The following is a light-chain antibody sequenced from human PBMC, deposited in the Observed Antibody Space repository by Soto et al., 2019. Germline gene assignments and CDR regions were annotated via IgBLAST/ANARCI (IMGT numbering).Light chain of an antibody. J-gene: IGLJ1*01. V-gene: IGLV1-40*01. CDR1: SSNIGAGYD. Sequence: QSVLTQPPSVSGAPGQRVTISCTGSSSNIGAGYDVHWYQQLPGTAPKLLIYANSNRPSGVPDRFSDSKSGTSASLAITGLQAEDEADYYCQSYDNSLSGSGVFGTGTKLTVL. CDR2: ANS. CDR3: QSYDNSLSGSGV.